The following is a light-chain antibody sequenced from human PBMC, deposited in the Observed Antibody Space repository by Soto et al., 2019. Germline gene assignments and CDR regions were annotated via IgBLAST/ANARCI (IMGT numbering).Light chain of an antibody. CDR1: QVLLHITGETF. Sequence: DVVMTQTPLSLSVAPGQPSSICGRASQVLLHITGETFLFWYLQKPGQSPQLLIYEVSTRVSGVPDRFSGSGSGTDFTLEISRVETDDVGIYYCMQSTQLPPTFGQGTRLEIK. V-gene: IGKV2D-29*02. J-gene: IGKJ5*01. CDR2: EVS. CDR3: MQSTQLPPT.